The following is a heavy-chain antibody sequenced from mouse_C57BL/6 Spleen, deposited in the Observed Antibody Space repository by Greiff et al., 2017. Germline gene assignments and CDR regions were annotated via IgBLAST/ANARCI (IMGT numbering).Heavy chain of an antibody. CDR2: IDPSDSYT. J-gene: IGHJ3*01. CDR3: ARKGTPQATFAY. D-gene: IGHD3-2*02. V-gene: IGHV1-69*01. Sequence: QVQLQQPGAELVMPGASVKLSCKASGYTFTSYWMHWVKQRPGQGLEWIGEIDPSDSYTNYNQKFKGKSTLTVDKSSSTAYMQLSSLTSEDSAVYYCARKGTPQATFAYWGQGTLVTVSA. CDR1: GYTFTSYW.